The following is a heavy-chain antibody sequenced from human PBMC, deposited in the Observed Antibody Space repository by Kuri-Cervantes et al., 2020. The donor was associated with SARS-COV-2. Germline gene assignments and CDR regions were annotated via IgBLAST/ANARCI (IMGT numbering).Heavy chain of an antibody. CDR1: GYTFTSYG. CDR2: INPSGGST. V-gene: IGHV1-46*01. CDR3: ARATSSSWEDWFDP. D-gene: IGHD6-13*01. J-gene: IGHJ5*02. Sequence: ASVKVSCKASGYTFTSYGISWVRQAPGQGLEWMGIINPSGGSTSYAQKFQGRVTMTRDMSTSTVYMELSSLRSEDTAVYYCARATSSSWEDWFDPWGQGTLVTVSS.